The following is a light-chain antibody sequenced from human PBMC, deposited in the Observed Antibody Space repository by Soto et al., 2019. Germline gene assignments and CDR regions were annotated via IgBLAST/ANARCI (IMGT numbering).Light chain of an antibody. V-gene: IGLV2-14*01. Sequence: QSALTQPASVSGSPGQSITISCAGTSSDIGGYNYVSWYQQHPGTAPKVIIYEVSNRPSGVSNRFSASKSGNTASLTISGLKAEDESDYYCSSFTISSSLYVFGSGTKVTVL. CDR2: EVS. CDR3: SSFTISSSLYV. J-gene: IGLJ1*01. CDR1: SSDIGGYNY.